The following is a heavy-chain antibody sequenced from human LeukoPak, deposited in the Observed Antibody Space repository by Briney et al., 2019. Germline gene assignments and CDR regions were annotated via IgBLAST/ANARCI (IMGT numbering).Heavy chain of an antibody. D-gene: IGHD5-12*01. CDR3: VKDPAGGYAAQDSPDS. CDR2: IQHDGTNK. V-gene: IGHV3-33*05. J-gene: IGHJ4*02. CDR1: GFVFSNFG. Sequence: GTSLRLSCAASGFVFSNFGMHWVRQAPGKGLEWLAAIQHDGTNKYYADSVKGRFTISRDNSENTLYLQMNSLRDEDAAIYYCVKDPAGGYAAQDSPDSWGLGTLVTVSS.